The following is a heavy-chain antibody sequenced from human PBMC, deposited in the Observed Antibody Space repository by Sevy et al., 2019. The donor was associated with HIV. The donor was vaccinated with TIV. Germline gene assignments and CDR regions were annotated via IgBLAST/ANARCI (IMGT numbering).Heavy chain of an antibody. J-gene: IGHJ5*02. Sequence: ASVKVSGKASGYTFTSYDINWVRQATGQGLEWMGWMNPNSGNTGYAQKFQGRVTMTRNTSISTAYMELSSLGSEDTAVYYCARGQGDSSSSNWFDPWGQGTLVTVSS. CDR2: MNPNSGNT. CDR1: GYTFTSYD. V-gene: IGHV1-8*01. D-gene: IGHD6-13*01. CDR3: ARGQGDSSSSNWFDP.